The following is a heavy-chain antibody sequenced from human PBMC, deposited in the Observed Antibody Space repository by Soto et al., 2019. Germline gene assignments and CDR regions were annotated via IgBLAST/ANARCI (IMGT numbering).Heavy chain of an antibody. CDR3: ARHEDGYSSGWYGAFDI. J-gene: IGHJ3*02. CDR1: GGSISSYY. Sequence: SSETLSLTCTVSGGSISSYYWSWIRQPPGKGLEWIGYIYYSGSTNYNPSLKSRVTISVDTSKNQFSLKLSSVTAADTAVYYCARHEDGYSSGWYGAFDIWGQGTMVTVSS. CDR2: IYYSGST. V-gene: IGHV4-59*08. D-gene: IGHD6-19*01.